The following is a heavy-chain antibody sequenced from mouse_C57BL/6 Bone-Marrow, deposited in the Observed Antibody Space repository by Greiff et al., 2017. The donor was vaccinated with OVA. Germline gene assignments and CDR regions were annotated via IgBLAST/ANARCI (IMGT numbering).Heavy chain of an antibody. V-gene: IGHV1-61*01. CDR2: IYPYDSET. Sequence: VQLQQPGAELVRPGSSVKLSCKASGYTFTSYWMDWVKQRPGQGLEWIGNIYPYDSETHYNQKFKGKATLTVDKSSSTAYMQLRSLTSEDSAVYYCKDVYFDVWGTGTTVTVSS. J-gene: IGHJ1*03. CDR3: KDVYFDV. CDR1: GYTFTSYW.